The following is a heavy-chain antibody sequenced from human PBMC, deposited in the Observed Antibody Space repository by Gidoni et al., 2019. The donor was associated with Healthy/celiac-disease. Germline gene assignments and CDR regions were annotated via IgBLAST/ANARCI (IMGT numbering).Heavy chain of an antibody. V-gene: IGHV3-23*01. CDR1: GFTFSSYA. CDR3: AKGPDVWGSYLYFDY. CDR2: ISGSGGST. D-gene: IGHD3-16*01. Sequence: EVQLLESGGGLVQPGGSLRLSFAASGFTFSSYAMSWVRQAPGKGLEWVSAISGSGGSTYYADSVKGRFTISRDNSKNTLYLQMNSLRAEDTAVYYCAKGPDVWGSYLYFDYWGQGTLVTVSS. J-gene: IGHJ4*02.